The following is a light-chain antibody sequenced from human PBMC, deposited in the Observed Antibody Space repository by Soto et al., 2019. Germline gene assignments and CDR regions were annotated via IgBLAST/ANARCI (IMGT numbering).Light chain of an antibody. CDR2: DAS. CDR3: QQYDNLPLT. J-gene: IGKJ4*01. CDR1: QDLRHY. Sequence: IQMTQSPSSLSASVGDRVTITCQASQDLRHYLNWYQHKPGEAPKLLIYDASNLETGVPSRFSGSGSGTHFTLTITTLQPEDISTYYCQQYDNLPLTFGGGTKVE. V-gene: IGKV1-33*01.